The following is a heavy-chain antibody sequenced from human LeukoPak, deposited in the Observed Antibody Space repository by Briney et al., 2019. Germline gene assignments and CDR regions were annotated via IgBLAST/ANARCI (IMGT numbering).Heavy chain of an antibody. Sequence: SETLSLTCSVSGDSITGYYWGWIRQPPGKGLEWIGNIYYTGNTYYNSSLKSRVTISLDTSKNQFSLRLTSVTAADTAVYYCARVPPDYNDLHDALDLWGQGTVVTVSS. D-gene: IGHD4-17*01. J-gene: IGHJ3*01. CDR3: ARVPPDYNDLHDALDL. CDR2: IYYTGNT. V-gene: IGHV4-38-2*02. CDR1: GDSITGYY.